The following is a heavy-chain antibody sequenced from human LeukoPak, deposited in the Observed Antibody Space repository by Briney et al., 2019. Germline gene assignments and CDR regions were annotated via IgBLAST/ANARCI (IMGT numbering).Heavy chain of an antibody. CDR3: ARDRENIVVLSATSLGAFDI. V-gene: IGHV3-30*04. CDR1: AFTFRSYT. J-gene: IGHJ3*02. D-gene: IGHD2-21*01. CDR2: ISYDGSNK. Sequence: GRSLRLSCAASAFTFRSYTMHWVRQAPGKGLEWVALISYDGSNKYYADSVKGRFTISRDNSKNTLYLQMNSLRTEDTAVYYCARDRENIVVLSATSLGAFDIWGQGTMVTVSS.